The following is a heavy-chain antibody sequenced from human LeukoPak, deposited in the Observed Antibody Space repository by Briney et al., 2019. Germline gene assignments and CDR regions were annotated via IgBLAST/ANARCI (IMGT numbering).Heavy chain of an antibody. Sequence: GGSLRLSRAAFGFTFSSYAMSWVRQAPGKGLEWVSAISGSGGSTYYADSVKGRFTISRDNSKNTLYLQMNSLRAEDTAVYYCAKAKVRGLFDYWGQGTLVTVSS. J-gene: IGHJ4*02. V-gene: IGHV3-23*01. CDR1: GFTFSSYA. CDR2: ISGSGGST. D-gene: IGHD3-10*01. CDR3: AKAKVRGLFDY.